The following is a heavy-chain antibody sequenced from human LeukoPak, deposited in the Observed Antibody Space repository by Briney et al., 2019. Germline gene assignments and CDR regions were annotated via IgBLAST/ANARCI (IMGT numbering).Heavy chain of an antibody. CDR2: IYYSGST. D-gene: IGHD3-22*01. CDR1: GGSISSYY. Sequence: KPSETLSLTCTVSGGSISSYYWSWIRQPPGKGLEWIGYIYYSGSTNYNPSLKSRVTISVDTSKNQFSLKLSSVTAADTAVYYCARLMVVSYYDSSGYYYVKYYYYMDVWGKGTTVTVSS. CDR3: ARLMVVSYYDSSGYYYVKYYYYMDV. J-gene: IGHJ6*03. V-gene: IGHV4-59*01.